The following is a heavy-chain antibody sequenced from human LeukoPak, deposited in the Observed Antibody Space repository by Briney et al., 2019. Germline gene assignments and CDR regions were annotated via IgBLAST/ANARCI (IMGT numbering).Heavy chain of an antibody. J-gene: IGHJ6*03. CDR3: ARGGGSGIYYYYMDV. CDR1: GFTLRSYS. Sequence: SGGSLRLSCAASGFTLRSYSMNWVRQAPGKGLEWVSSISSSSSYIFYADSLKGRFTISRDNAKNSLFLQMNSLRAEDTAVYYCARGGGSGIYYYYMDVWGKGTTVTVSS. CDR2: ISSSSSYI. D-gene: IGHD2-15*01. V-gene: IGHV3-21*01.